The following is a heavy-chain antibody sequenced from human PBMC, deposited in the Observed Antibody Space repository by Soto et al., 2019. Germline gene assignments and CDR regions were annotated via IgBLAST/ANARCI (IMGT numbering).Heavy chain of an antibody. J-gene: IGHJ3*02. CDR1: GFTFSSYW. CDR3: ARVVGGHDAFDI. CDR2: IKQDGSEK. D-gene: IGHD1-26*01. Sequence: PRLSCAASGFTFSSYWMSLFRQAPGKGLEWVANIKQDGSEKYYVDSVKGRFTISRDNAKNSLYLQMNSLRAEDTAVYYCARVVGGHDAFDIWGQGTMVTVSS. V-gene: IGHV3-7*01.